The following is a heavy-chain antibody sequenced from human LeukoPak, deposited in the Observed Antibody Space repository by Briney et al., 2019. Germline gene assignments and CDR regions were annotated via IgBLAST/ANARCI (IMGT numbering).Heavy chain of an antibody. CDR1: GGSISSYY. J-gene: IGHJ4*02. CDR3: ARDGYSDSSGYDCPPSV. D-gene: IGHD3-22*01. CDR2: MSYNGRS. V-gene: IGHV4-59*01. Sequence: SSETLSLTCTVSGGSISSYYWSWIRQPPGKGLEWIGYMSYNGRSSYNPSLRSRVTISVDASKKQFSLKLSSVTAADTAVYYCARDGYSDSSGYDCPPSVWGQGTLVTVSS.